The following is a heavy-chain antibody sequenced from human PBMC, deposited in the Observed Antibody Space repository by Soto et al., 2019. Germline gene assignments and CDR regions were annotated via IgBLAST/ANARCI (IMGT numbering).Heavy chain of an antibody. D-gene: IGHD6-19*01. CDR2: IWYDGSNK. CDR3: ATCLVAVAAGNYMDV. CDR1: GFTFSSYG. V-gene: IGHV3-33*01. Sequence: GGSLRLSCAASGFTFSSYGMHWVRQAPGKGLEWVAVIWYDGSNKYYADSVKGRFTISRDNSKNTLYLQMNSLRAEDTAVYYCATCLVAVAAGNYMDVWGKGTTVTVSS. J-gene: IGHJ6*03.